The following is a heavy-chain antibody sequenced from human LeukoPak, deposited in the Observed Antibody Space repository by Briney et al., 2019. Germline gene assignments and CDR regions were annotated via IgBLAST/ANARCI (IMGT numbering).Heavy chain of an antibody. CDR2: IIPIFGTA. Sequence: SVKVSCKASGGTFSSYATSWVRQAPGQGLEWMGGIIPIFGTANYAQKFQGRVTITADESTSTAYMELSSLRSEDTAVYYCARWRYSYGLYYGMDVWGQGTTVTVSS. CDR1: GGTFSSYA. J-gene: IGHJ6*02. D-gene: IGHD5-18*01. V-gene: IGHV1-69*13. CDR3: ARWRYSYGLYYGMDV.